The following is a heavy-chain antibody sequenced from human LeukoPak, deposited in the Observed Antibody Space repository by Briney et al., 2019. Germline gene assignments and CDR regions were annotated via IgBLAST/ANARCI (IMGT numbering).Heavy chain of an antibody. V-gene: IGHV3-7*01. Sequence: GSLRLSCEASGFTLSTYWMNWVRQVPGKGLDWVANINPDGSGKRYVDSVKGRFTIARDNADNSLSLQMNSLKAEDTAVYYCASWGAGGNSWGQGTLVTVSS. J-gene: IGHJ4*02. D-gene: IGHD3-16*01. CDR3: ASWGAGGNS. CDR1: GFTLSTYW. CDR2: INPDGSGK.